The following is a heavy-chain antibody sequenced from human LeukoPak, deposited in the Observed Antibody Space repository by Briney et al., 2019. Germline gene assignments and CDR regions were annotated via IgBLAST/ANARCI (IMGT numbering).Heavy chain of an antibody. CDR1: GYTFTSYA. Sequence: GASVKVSCKASGYTFTSYAMHWVRQAPGQRLEWMGWINAGNGNTKCSQEFQGRVTITRDTSASTAYMELRSLRSDDTAVYYCARGGARGILSVANTYNWFDPWGQGTLVTVSS. D-gene: IGHD2-15*01. CDR3: ARGGARGILSVANTYNWFDP. J-gene: IGHJ5*02. V-gene: IGHV1-3*01. CDR2: INAGNGNT.